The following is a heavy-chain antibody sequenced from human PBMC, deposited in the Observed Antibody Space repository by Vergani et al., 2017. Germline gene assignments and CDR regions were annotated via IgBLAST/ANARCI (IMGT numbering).Heavy chain of an antibody. CDR3: AKNYYDSSGYYYFDY. J-gene: IGHJ4*02. D-gene: IGHD3-22*01. Sequence: EVQLLESGGGLVQPGGSLRLSCAASGFTFSSYAMSWVRQAPGKGLDWVSAISGSGGSTYYAYSVKGRFTLSRDNSKNTLYLQMNSLRAEDPAVYYCAKNYYDSSGYYYFDYWGQGTLVTVSS. V-gene: IGHV3-23*01. CDR1: GFTFSSYA. CDR2: ISGSGGST.